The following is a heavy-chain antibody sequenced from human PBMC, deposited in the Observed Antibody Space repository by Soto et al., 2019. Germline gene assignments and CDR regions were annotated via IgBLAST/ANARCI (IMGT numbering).Heavy chain of an antibody. D-gene: IGHD5-18*01. V-gene: IGHV1-69*13. CDR3: ARSRSVEMATANFDY. CDR1: GGTFSSYA. Sequence: GASVKVSCKASGGTFSSYAISWVRQAPGQGLEWMGGIIPIFGTANYAQKFQGRVTITADESTSTAYMELSSLRSEDTAVYYCARSRSVEMATANFDYWGHGTLVTVSS. CDR2: IIPIFGTA. J-gene: IGHJ4*01.